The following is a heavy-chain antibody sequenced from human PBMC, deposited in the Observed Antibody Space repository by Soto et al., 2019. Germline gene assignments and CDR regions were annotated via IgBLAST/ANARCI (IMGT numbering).Heavy chain of an antibody. CDR3: ARVVRRMRGDYYHSSGYDDKNWFVP. J-gene: IGHJ5*02. V-gene: IGHV4-34*01. Sequence: SETLSLTCAVYGGSFSGYYWRWIRQPPGKGLEWIGEINHSGSTNYNPSLKSRVTISVDTSKNQFSLKLISVTAADTAVYYCARVVRRMRGDYYHSSGYDDKNWFVPWGQGTLVTVSS. CDR2: INHSGST. D-gene: IGHD3-22*01. CDR1: GGSFSGYY.